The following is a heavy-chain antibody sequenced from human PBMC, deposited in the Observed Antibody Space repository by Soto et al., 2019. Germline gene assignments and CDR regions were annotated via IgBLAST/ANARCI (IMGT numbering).Heavy chain of an antibody. CDR3: ARPRSSSGYYGMDV. CDR2: IIPIFGTA. J-gene: IGHJ6*02. D-gene: IGHD6-6*01. V-gene: IGHV1-69*06. CDR1: GGTFSSYA. Sequence: ASVKVSCKASGGTFSSYAISWVRQAPGQGLEWMGGIIPIFGTANYAQKFQGRVTITADKSTSTAYMELSSLRSEDTAVYYCARPRSSSGYYGMDVWGQGPTVTVYS.